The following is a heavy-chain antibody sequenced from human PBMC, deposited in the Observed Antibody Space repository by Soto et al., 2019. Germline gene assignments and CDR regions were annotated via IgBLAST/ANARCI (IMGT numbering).Heavy chain of an antibody. D-gene: IGHD2-15*01. CDR1: GASINSGDYY. J-gene: IGHJ4*02. V-gene: IGHV4-61*02. Sequence: SETLSLTCTVSGASINSGDYYWSWIRQPAGKGLEWIGRIYTSGSTNYNPSLKSRVTMSVDTSKNQFSLKLSSVTAADTAVYYCARGPYCSGGSCSSDYWGQGTLVTVSS. CDR3: ARGPYCSGGSCSSDY. CDR2: IYTSGST.